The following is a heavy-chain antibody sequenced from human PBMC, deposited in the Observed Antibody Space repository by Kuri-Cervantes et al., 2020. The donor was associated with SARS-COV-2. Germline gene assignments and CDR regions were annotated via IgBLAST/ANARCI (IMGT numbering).Heavy chain of an antibody. V-gene: IGHV3-23*01. CDR2: ISGSGGST. Sequence: GESLKISCAASGFTFSSYAMSWVRQAPGKGLEWVSAISGSGGSTYYADSVKGRSTISRDNSKNTLYLQMNSLRAEDTAVYYCASGGPYYDFWSGLTYYYYYGMDVWGQGTTVTVSS. D-gene: IGHD3-3*01. CDR1: GFTFSSYA. J-gene: IGHJ6*02. CDR3: ASGGPYYDFWSGLTYYYYYGMDV.